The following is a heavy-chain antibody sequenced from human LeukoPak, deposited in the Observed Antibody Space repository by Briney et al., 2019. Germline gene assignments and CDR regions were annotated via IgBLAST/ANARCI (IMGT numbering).Heavy chain of an antibody. CDR1: GFTFSSYS. D-gene: IGHD5-12*01. CDR2: ISSSSSTI. Sequence: PGGSLRLSCAASGFTFSSYSMNWVRQAPGKGLEWVSYISSSSSTIYYADSVKGRFTISRDNAKNSLYLQMNSLRAEDTAVYYCVRRGGYSGSDDAFDIWGQGTMVTVSS. V-gene: IGHV3-48*04. J-gene: IGHJ3*02. CDR3: VRRGGYSGSDDAFDI.